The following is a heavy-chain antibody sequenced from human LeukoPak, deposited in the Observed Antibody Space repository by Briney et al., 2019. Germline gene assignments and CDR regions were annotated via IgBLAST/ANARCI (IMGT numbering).Heavy chain of an antibody. CDR2: IYPGDSDT. CDR1: GYSFTSYW. J-gene: IGHJ6*03. Sequence: GESLKISCKGSGYSFTSYWIGWVRQMPGKGLEWMGIIYPGDSDTRYSPSFQGQVTISADKSISTAYLQWSSLKASDTATYYSASLLNYGSSGYYHSYYYMDVWGKGTTVTVSS. CDR3: ASLLNYGSSGYYHSYYYMDV. V-gene: IGHV5-51*01. D-gene: IGHD3-22*01.